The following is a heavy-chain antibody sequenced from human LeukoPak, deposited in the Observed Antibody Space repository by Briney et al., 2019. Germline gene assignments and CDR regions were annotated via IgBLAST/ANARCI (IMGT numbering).Heavy chain of an antibody. D-gene: IGHD3-10*01. J-gene: IGHJ4*02. V-gene: IGHV5-51*01. CDR1: GYSFTSYW. Sequence: GESLKISCKGSGYSFTSYWIGWVRQMPGKGLEWMGIIYPGDSDTRYSPSFQGQVTISADKSISTAYLQWSSLKASDTAMYHCARRYGSGSYYNVYYFDYWGQGTLVTVSS. CDR3: ARRYGSGSYYNVYYFDY. CDR2: IYPGDSDT.